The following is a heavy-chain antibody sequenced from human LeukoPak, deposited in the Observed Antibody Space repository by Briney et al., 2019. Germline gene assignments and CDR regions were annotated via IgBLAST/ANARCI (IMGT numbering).Heavy chain of an antibody. J-gene: IGHJ4*02. V-gene: IGHV1-69*13. D-gene: IGHD4-11*01. CDR1: GGTFSSYA. Sequence: SVKVSCKASGGTFSSYAISWVRQAPGQGLEWMGGIIPIFGTANYAQKFQGRVTITADESTSTAYMELSSLRSEDTAVYYCARGYLQYLYFDYWGQGTLVTVSS. CDR3: ARGYLQYLYFDY. CDR2: IIPIFGTA.